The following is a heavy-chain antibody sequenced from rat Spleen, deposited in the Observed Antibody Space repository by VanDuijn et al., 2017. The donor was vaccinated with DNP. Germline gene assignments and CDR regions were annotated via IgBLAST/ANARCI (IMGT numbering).Heavy chain of an antibody. CDR3: ARHDYYSSPYYAMDA. Sequence: EVQLVESGGGLVQPGRSLKLSCAASGFTFSDYYMAWVRQAPTKGLEWVAYITYDGGGTYYRDSVKGRFTISRDNAKSTLYLQINSLRSEDMATYYCARHDYYSSPYYAMDAWGQGTSVTVSS. D-gene: IGHD1-2*01. CDR1: GFTFSDYY. J-gene: IGHJ4*01. CDR2: ITYDGGGT. V-gene: IGHV5-22*01.